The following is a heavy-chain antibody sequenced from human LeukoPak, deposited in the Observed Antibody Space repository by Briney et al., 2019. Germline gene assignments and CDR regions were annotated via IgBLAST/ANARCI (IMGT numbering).Heavy chain of an antibody. CDR1: GYSFTSYW. J-gene: IGHJ4*02. Sequence: GESLKISCKGSGYSFTSYWIGWGRQIPGKGLEGMGIIYPCDSDTIYIPSFQGQVTISADKSISTAYLQWSSLKASATAMYYCARADARFYYDSSGHPYDYWGQGTLVTVSS. D-gene: IGHD3-22*01. CDR2: IYPCDSDT. CDR3: ARADARFYYDSSGHPYDY. V-gene: IGHV5-51*01.